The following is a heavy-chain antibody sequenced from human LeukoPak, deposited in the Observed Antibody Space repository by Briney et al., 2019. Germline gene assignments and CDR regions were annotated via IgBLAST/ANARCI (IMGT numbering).Heavy chain of an antibody. D-gene: IGHD6-13*01. CDR3: TTVLSSNRYNLCDY. CDR2: IYSGGDT. J-gene: IGHJ4*02. V-gene: IGHV3-53*01. CDR1: GFTVSTNY. Sequence: PGGSLRLSCAASGFTVSTNYMTWVRQAPGKGLECVSLIYSGGDTWYGDSVKGRFTVSRDNSKNTLYLQMNSLRAEDTAVYYCTTVLSSNRYNLCDYWGQGTLVTVSS.